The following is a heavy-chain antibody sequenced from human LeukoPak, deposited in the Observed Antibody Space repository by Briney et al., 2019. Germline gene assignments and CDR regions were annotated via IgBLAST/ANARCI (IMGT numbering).Heavy chain of an antibody. CDR1: GFSFSNYV. J-gene: IGHJ4*02. CDR3: ARGYAGSTWHFLGF. CDR2: IRDNGGST. Sequence: GGSLRLSCAASGFSFSNYVMSWVRQAPGKGLEWVSTIRDNGGSTYYADSVRGRFTISRDNSNNTLYLQMNSLRAEDTAINYCARGYAGSTWHFLGFWGQGTLVTVSS. V-gene: IGHV3-23*01. D-gene: IGHD6-13*01.